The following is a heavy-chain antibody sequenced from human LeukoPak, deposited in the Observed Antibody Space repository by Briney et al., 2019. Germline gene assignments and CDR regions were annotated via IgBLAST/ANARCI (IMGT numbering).Heavy chain of an antibody. Sequence: GGSLRLSCAASGFTFSSYTMGWVRQAPGKGLEWVSDINESGGRTYYVDSVKGRFTISRDNSKNTLYLQTNSLRAEDTAIYYCVKAGSKSWYSYWGQGTQVTVSS. CDR3: VKAGSKSWYSY. J-gene: IGHJ4*02. D-gene: IGHD1-14*01. CDR2: INESGGRT. V-gene: IGHV3-23*01. CDR1: GFTFSSYT.